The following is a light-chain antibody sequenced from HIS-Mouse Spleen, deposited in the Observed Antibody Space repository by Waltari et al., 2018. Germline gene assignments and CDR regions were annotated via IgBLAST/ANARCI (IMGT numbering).Light chain of an antibody. CDR2: EVS. CDR1: SSDVGGYNY. CDR3: SSYTSSSTLV. J-gene: IGLJ3*02. Sequence: QSALTQPASVSGSPGQSITISCTGTSSDVGGYNYVSGYQQHPGKAPKLMIYEVSKRPSGVSNRCSGSKSGNTASLTISGLQAEDEADYYCSSYTSSSTLVFGGGTKLTVL. V-gene: IGLV2-14*01.